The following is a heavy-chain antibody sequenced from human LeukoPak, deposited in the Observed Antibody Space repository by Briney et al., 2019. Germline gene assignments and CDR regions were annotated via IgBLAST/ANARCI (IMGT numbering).Heavy chain of an antibody. V-gene: IGHV4-59*12. CDR3: ARGYCSSTSCSAAGTFDY. CDR2: IYHSGST. D-gene: IGHD2-2*01. J-gene: IGHJ4*02. Sequence: SETLSLTCTVSGGSISSYYWSWIRQPPGKGLEWIGYIYHSGSTYYNPSLKSRVTISVDRSKNQFSLKLSSVTAADTAVYYCARGYCSSTSCSAAGTFDYWGQGTLVTVSS. CDR1: GGSISSYY.